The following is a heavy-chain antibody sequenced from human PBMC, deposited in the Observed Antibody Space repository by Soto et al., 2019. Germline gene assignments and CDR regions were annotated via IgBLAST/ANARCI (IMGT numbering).Heavy chain of an antibody. Sequence: QVQLVQSGAEVKKPGSSVKVSCKASGGTFSSYAISWVRQAPGQGLEWMGGIIPIFGTANYAQKFQGRVTLXAXEXPSTAYMEPSSLRSEDPAVYYCAREVVVAATGWFDPWGQGTLVTVSS. J-gene: IGHJ5*02. CDR3: AREVVVAATGWFDP. CDR1: GGTFSSYA. CDR2: IIPIFGTA. D-gene: IGHD2-15*01. V-gene: IGHV1-69*12.